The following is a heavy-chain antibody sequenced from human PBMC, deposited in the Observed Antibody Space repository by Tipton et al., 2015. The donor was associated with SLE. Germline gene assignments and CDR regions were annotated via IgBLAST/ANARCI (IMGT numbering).Heavy chain of an antibody. CDR2: IYYSGNT. CDR3: ARGRFSSAWYRDEHFDS. V-gene: IGHV4-39*07. D-gene: IGHD6-19*01. Sequence: TLSLTCTVSGGSISSSSYYWGWIRKPPGKGLEWIGNIYYSGNTYYNPSLSSRLTISVDTSKNQFSLRLSSSTAADTAFYFCARGRFSSAWYRDEHFDSWGQRTLVTVSS. CDR1: GGSISSSSYY. J-gene: IGHJ4*02.